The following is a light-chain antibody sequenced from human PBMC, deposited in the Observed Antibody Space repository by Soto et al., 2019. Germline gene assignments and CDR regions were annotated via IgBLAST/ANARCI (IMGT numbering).Light chain of an antibody. J-gene: IGKJ4*01. CDR1: QSVSNN. V-gene: IGKV3-15*01. CDR2: FAY. CDR3: QHYNKWPLT. Sequence: EIVMTQSPATLSVSPGERATLSCRASQSVSNNFAWYQQKPGQAPRLLIYFAYTRATGIPARFSGSGSETEFTLTISRLQSEDFAVYYCQHYNKWPLTFGGGTKVETK.